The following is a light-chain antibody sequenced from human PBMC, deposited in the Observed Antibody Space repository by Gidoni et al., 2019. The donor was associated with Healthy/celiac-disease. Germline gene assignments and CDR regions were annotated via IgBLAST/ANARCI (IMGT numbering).Light chain of an antibody. V-gene: IGKV4-1*01. CDR3: QQYYSTPPT. CDR2: WAS. J-gene: IGKJ2*01. Sequence: DSVMTQSPDSLAVSLGERATSNCKSSQRVLYSSNNKNYLAWYQQKPGQPPKLLIYWASTRESGVPDRFSGRGSGTDFTLTISSLQAEDVAVYYCQQYYSTPPTFGQGTKLEIK. CDR1: QRVLYSSNNKNY.